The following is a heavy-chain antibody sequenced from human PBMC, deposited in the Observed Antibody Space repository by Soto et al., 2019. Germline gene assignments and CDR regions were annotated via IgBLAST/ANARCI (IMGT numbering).Heavy chain of an antibody. D-gene: IGHD1-1*01. CDR3: AKDRTTTGTKGGLDY. CDR2: ISGSGAGT. J-gene: IGHJ4*02. Sequence: GGSLRLSCAVSGFPFNNYAMNWVRQAPGRGLEWVSAISGSGAGTYYADSVKGRFTISRDNSKNTLSLQMSSLRADDTAVYFCAKDRTTTGTKGGLDYWGQGTLVTVSS. CDR1: GFPFNNYA. V-gene: IGHV3-23*01.